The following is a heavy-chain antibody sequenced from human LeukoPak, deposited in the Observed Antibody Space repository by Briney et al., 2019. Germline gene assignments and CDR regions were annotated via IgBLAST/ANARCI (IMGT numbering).Heavy chain of an antibody. J-gene: IGHJ5*02. V-gene: IGHV3-23*01. Sequence: PGGSLRLSCAASGFTFSSYAMSWVRQAPGKGLEWVSAISGSGGSTYYADSVKGRFTISRDNSKNTLYLQMNSLRAEDTAVYYCARGDRGYYDSSVTWFDPWGQGTLVTVSS. CDR3: ARGDRGYYDSSVTWFDP. D-gene: IGHD3-22*01. CDR1: GFTFSSYA. CDR2: ISGSGGST.